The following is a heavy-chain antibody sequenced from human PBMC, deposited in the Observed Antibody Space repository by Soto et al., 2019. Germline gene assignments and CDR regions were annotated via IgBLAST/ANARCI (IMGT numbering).Heavy chain of an antibody. D-gene: IGHD3-10*01. CDR3: ARRYYGSGSYGMDV. J-gene: IGHJ6*02. CDR1: GYTFTSYG. Sequence: ASVKVSCKASGYTFTSYGISWVRQAPGQGLEWMGWISAYNGNTNYAQKLQGRVTMTTDTSTSTAYMELRSLRSDDTAVYYCARRYYGSGSYGMDVWGQGTTVTVSS. V-gene: IGHV1-18*01. CDR2: ISAYNGNT.